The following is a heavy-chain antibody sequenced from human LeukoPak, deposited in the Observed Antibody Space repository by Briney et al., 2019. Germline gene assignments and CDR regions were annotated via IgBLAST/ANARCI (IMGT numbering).Heavy chain of an antibody. V-gene: IGHV1-69*13. D-gene: IGHD3-10*01. CDR1: GGTLSRFA. J-gene: IGHJ4*02. CDR2: IIAIFGTA. CDR3: ARGPHPPRGGSGSYYNQFDY. Sequence: SVKVSCKASGGTLSRFAISWVRQAPGQGLEWMGGIIAIFGTANYAQKFQGRVTITADEFTGTAYMELNSLRSEDTAVYYCARGPHPPRGGSGSYYNQFDYWGQGTLVTVSS.